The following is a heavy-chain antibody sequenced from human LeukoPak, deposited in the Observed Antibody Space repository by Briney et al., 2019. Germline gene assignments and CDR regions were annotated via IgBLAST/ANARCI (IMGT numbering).Heavy chain of an antibody. V-gene: IGHV5-51*01. D-gene: IGHD6-19*01. CDR3: ARRSGWSPDY. CDR1: GYSFTTYW. Sequence: ESLKISCKGSGYSFTTYWIGWVRQMPGKGLDWMGIIYPGNSDTRYSPSFQGQVTISVDKSISTAYLQWSSLKALDTAMYYCARRSGWSPDYWGQGTLVTVSS. CDR2: IYPGNSDT. J-gene: IGHJ4*02.